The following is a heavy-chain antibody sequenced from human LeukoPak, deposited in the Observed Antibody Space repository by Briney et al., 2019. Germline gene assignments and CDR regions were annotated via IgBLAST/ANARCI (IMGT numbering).Heavy chain of an antibody. Sequence: PSETLSLTCTVSGGSISSSSYYWGWIRQPPGKGLEWIGYVYDIGSTKYNPSLKSRVTISVDTSKNQFSLRLSSVTAADTAVYYCARGGVLKSVDYWGQGTLVAVSS. CDR3: ARGGVLKSVDY. D-gene: IGHD3-16*01. CDR2: VYDIGST. V-gene: IGHV4-61*05. CDR1: GGSISSSSYY. J-gene: IGHJ4*02.